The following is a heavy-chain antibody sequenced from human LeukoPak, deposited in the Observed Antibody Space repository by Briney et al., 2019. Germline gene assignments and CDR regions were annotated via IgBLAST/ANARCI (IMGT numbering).Heavy chain of an antibody. CDR2: IRSKAYGGTT. Sequence: GGSLRLSCTASGFTFGDYAMSWVRQAPGKGLEWVGFIRSKAYGGTTEYAASVKGRFTISRDDSKSIAYLQMNSLKTEDTAVYYCTRWFGYGGNSGSYYFDYWGQGTLVTVSS. CDR3: TRWFGYGGNSGSYYFDY. J-gene: IGHJ4*02. V-gene: IGHV3-49*04. D-gene: IGHD4-23*01. CDR1: GFTFGDYA.